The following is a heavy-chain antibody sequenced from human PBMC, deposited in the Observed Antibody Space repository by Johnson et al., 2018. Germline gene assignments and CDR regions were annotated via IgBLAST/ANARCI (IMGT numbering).Heavy chain of an antibody. CDR3: AGGAGLVATTRLDYYYYYGMDV. Sequence: QVQLVQSGAEVKKPGSSVKVSCKASGGTFSSYTISWVRQAPGQGLEWMGRIIPILGIANYAQKFQGRVTITADESTSTAYMELSSLGSEGTAVYYCAGGAGLVATTRLDYYYYYGMDVWGQWTTVTVSS. J-gene: IGHJ6*02. V-gene: IGHV1-69*09. CDR2: IIPILGIA. D-gene: IGHD5-12*01. CDR1: GGTFSSYT.